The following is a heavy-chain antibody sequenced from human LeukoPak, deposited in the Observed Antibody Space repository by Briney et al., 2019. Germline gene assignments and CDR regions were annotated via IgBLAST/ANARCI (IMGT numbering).Heavy chain of an antibody. D-gene: IGHD1-1*01. CDR2: ISYDGLNK. J-gene: IGHJ4*02. Sequence: TGGSLRLSCAASGFTFNDRPMHWIRLAPHKGLEWVAVISYDGLNKYYSHSVKDRFTVSRDNVNNILYLQMNRLRTEDTAVYYCARDLGILWKLAYSWGQGTLVTVSS. V-gene: IGHV3-30*04. CDR1: GFTFNDRP. CDR3: ARDLGILWKLAYS.